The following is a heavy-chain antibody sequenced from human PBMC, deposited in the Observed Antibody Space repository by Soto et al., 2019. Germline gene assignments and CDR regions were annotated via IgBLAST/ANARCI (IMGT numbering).Heavy chain of an antibody. J-gene: IGHJ3*02. D-gene: IGHD3-22*01. CDR1: GFTFSSYG. Sequence: GGSLRLSCAASGFTFSSYGMHWVRQAPGKGLEWVAVISYDGSNKYYADSVKGRFTISRDNSKNTLYLQMNSLRAEDTAVYYCAKIWDETYYYDSSGSPDAFDIWGQGTMVTVSS. V-gene: IGHV3-30*18. CDR2: ISYDGSNK. CDR3: AKIWDETYYYDSSGSPDAFDI.